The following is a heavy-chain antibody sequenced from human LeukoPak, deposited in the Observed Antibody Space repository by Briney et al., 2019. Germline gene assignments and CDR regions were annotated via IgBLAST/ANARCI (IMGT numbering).Heavy chain of an antibody. CDR3: AKGNGYSYGYCDY. J-gene: IGHJ4*02. Sequence: GGSLRLSCAASGFTFSNAWMSWVRQAPGKGLEWVSAISGSGGSTYYADSVKGRFTISRDNSKNTLYLQMNSLRAEDTAVYYCAKGNGYSYGYCDYWGQGTLVTVSS. CDR1: GFTFSNAW. D-gene: IGHD5-18*01. V-gene: IGHV3-23*01. CDR2: ISGSGGST.